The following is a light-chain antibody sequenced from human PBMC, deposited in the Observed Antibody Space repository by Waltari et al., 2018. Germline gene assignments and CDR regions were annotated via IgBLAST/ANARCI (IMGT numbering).Light chain of an antibody. Sequence: EIVLTQSPDTLSLSPGERATLSGRASQTISDNFLGWYQQKPGQAPRLLIYRASIRATGIPDRFSGSGSGTDFTLTISRLEPEDFAVYYCQHYDRSPLFTFGPGTRVEIK. V-gene: IGKV3-20*01. CDR1: QTISDNF. CDR3: QHYDRSPLFT. J-gene: IGKJ3*01. CDR2: RAS.